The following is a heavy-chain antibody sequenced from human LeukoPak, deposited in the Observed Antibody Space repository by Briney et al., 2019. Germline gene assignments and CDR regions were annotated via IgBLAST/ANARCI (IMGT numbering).Heavy chain of an antibody. V-gene: IGHV3-7*04. D-gene: IGHD2/OR15-2a*01. CDR1: GFTFSSYW. Sequence: GGSLRLSCAASGFTFSSYWMSWVRQAPGKGLEGLANINQDGSDKYYVDSVKGRFTISRDNAKNSLDLQMNSLRAEDTVVYYCARDLWAKAPGVFDYWGQGTLVTVSS. CDR3: ARDLWAKAPGVFDY. CDR2: INQDGSDK. J-gene: IGHJ4*02.